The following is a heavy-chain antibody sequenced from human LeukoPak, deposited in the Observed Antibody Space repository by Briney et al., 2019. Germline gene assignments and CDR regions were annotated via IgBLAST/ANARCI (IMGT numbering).Heavy chain of an antibody. CDR2: IYYSGST. Sequence: PSETLSLTCTVSGGSISSGGYYWSWIRQHPGKGLEWIGYIYYSGSTYYNPSLKSRVTISVDTSKNQFSLKLSSVTAADTAVYYCARETFLYGDYGENYYYGMDVWGQGTTVTVSS. J-gene: IGHJ6*02. D-gene: IGHD4-17*01. V-gene: IGHV4-31*03. CDR1: GGSISSGGYY. CDR3: ARETFLYGDYGENYYYGMDV.